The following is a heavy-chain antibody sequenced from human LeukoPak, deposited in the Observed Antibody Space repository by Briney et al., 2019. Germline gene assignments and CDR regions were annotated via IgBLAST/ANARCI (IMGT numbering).Heavy chain of an antibody. Sequence: ASVTVSCTASGYTFINFFMHWVRQAPGQGLEWMGWINPNSGGTNLAQKFQGRVTMTRDTSISTAYMELSSLRSDDTAVYFCARGTEGGSGWDLTYWGQGTLVTVSS. V-gene: IGHV1-2*02. CDR1: GYTFINFF. CDR3: ARGTEGGSGWDLTY. D-gene: IGHD6-19*01. CDR2: INPNSGGT. J-gene: IGHJ4*02.